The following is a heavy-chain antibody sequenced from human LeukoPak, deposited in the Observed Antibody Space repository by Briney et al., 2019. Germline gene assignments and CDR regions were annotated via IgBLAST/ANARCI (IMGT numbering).Heavy chain of an antibody. Sequence: GGSLRLSCAASGFTFSSYAMSWVRQAPGKGLEGVSAISGSGGSTYYADSVKGRFTISRDNAKNSLYLQMNSLRAEDTAVYYCARKGYCSSTSCYTRIGDYYYGMDVWGQGTTVTVSS. CDR1: GFTFSSYA. J-gene: IGHJ6*02. D-gene: IGHD2-2*02. CDR2: ISGSGGST. CDR3: ARKGYCSSTSCYTRIGDYYYGMDV. V-gene: IGHV3-23*01.